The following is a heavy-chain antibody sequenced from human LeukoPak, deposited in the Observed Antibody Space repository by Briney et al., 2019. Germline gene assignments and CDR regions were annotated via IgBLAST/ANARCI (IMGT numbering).Heavy chain of an antibody. CDR1: GFTFNNYP. Sequence: AGGSLRLSCSASGFTFNNYPMHWVRQAPGKGLEYVSAINSNGDSTYNADSVKGRFTISRDNSKNTMYLQMNSLRAEDTAVYCARVVSYYGSAYRLLDLWGRGTLVTVSS. J-gene: IGHJ2*01. CDR3: ARVVSYYGSAYRLLDL. V-gene: IGHV3-64*04. CDR2: INSNGDST. D-gene: IGHD3-10*01.